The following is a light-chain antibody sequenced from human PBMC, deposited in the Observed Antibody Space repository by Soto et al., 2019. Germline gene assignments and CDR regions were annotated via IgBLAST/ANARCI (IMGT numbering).Light chain of an antibody. Sequence: QSVLTQPASLSGSPGQSITVSCTGTSSDIGSYNYISWYQQHPGKAPKLMIFDVSYRPSGISDLFSGSKSGNTAPRTISGLHPEDEADYYCSSYGASMTLFGGGTKLTVL. J-gene: IGLJ2*01. V-gene: IGLV2-14*03. CDR3: SSYGASMTL. CDR2: DVS. CDR1: SSDIGSYNY.